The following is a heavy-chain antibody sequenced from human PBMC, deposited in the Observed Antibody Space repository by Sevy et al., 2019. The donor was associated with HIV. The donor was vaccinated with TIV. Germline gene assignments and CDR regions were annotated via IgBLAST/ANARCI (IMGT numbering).Heavy chain of an antibody. V-gene: IGHV1-69*13. Sequence: ASVKVSCKASGGTFSSFALSWVRQAPGQGLEWMGGIIPIFGTTKYAQKFQGRVTIIADESTSTAYMELSSLGSEAMALYYCARPSYGAGRGYQNYFYYYGMDDWGPGTTVTVSS. J-gene: IGHJ6*02. CDR1: GGTFSSFA. CDR3: ARPSYGAGRGYQNYFYYYGMDD. D-gene: IGHD3-10*01. CDR2: IIPIFGTT.